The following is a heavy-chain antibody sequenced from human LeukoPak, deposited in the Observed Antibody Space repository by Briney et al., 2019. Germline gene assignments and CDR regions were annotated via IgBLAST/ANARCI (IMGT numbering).Heavy chain of an antibody. J-gene: IGHJ4*02. V-gene: IGHV3-23*01. Sequence: PGGSLRLSCAASGFTFSTYEMNWVRQAPGKGLEWVSTINDSGGSRNYADSVKGRFTISRDNSKNTLHLQTNNLRAEDTAVYYCAKVDSGIVATGSPYFDYWGQGTLVTVSS. CDR3: AKVDSGIVATGSPYFDY. CDR1: GFTFSTYE. CDR2: INDSGGSR. D-gene: IGHD6-13*01.